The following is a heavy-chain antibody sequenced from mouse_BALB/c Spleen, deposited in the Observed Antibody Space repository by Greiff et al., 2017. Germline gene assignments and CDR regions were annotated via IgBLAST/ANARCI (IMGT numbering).Heavy chain of an antibody. J-gene: IGHJ3*01. Sequence: VQRVESGPGLVAPSQSLSITCTVSGFSLTSYGVHWVRQPPGKGLEWLGVIWAGGSTNYNSALMSRLSISKDNSKSQVFLKMNSLQTDDTAMYYCAREDYGSKSFAYWGQGTLVTVSA. CDR3: AREDYGSKSFAY. CDR1: GFSLTSYG. V-gene: IGHV2-9*02. CDR2: IWAGGST. D-gene: IGHD1-1*01.